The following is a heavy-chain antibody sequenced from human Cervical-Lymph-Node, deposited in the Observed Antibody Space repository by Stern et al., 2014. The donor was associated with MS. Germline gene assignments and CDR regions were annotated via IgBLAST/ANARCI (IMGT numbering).Heavy chain of an antibody. J-gene: IGHJ6*02. D-gene: IGHD2-2*02. CDR1: GFTFEDYA. V-gene: IGHV3-33*01. CDR3: ARKIPDYYYYAMDV. Sequence: VQLVESGGGVVQPGGSQSLSCTASGFTFEDYAMEWVRQVPGKGLEWVAMIWYDGSQKYYGASVRGRFSVSRDNSRNTLYLQMKSLSLEDTAVYYCARKIPDYYYYAMDVWGQGTTVTVSS. CDR2: IWYDGSQK.